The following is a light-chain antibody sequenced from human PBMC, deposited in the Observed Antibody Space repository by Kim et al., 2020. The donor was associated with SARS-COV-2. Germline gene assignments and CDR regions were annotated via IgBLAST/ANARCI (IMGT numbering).Light chain of an antibody. CDR2: QDS. CDR1: KLGDKY. J-gene: IGLJ2*01. CDR3: QAWDSSTVV. Sequence: SYELTQPPSVSVYPGQTARITCSGDKLGDKYACWYQQKPGQYPVLVIYQDSKRPSGIPERFSGSNSGNTATLTISGTQAMDEADYYCQAWDSSTVVFVGGTHLTV. V-gene: IGLV3-1*01.